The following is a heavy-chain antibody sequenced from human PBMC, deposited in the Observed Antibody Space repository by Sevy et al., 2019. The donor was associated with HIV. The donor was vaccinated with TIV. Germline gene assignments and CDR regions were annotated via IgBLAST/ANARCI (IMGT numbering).Heavy chain of an antibody. J-gene: IGHJ4*02. CDR2: INHSGGT. D-gene: IGHD5-12*01. CDR3: ARAARRDGYNEGYYFDY. CDR1: GGSFSSFYY. V-gene: IGHV4-34*01. Sequence: SETLSLTCAVYGGSFSSFYYWNWIRQPPGKGLEWIGEINHSGGTNYNPSLKSRVSISVDTSKNQFSLKLTYVTAADTAVYYCARAARRDGYNEGYYFDYWGQGALVTVSS.